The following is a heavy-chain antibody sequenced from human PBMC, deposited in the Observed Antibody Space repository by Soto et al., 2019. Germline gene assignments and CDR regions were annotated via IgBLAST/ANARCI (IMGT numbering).Heavy chain of an antibody. Sequence: SETLSLTCAVYGGSFSGYYWSWIRQPPGKGLEWIGEINHSGSTNYNPSLKSRVTISVDTSKNQFSLKLSSVTAADTAVYYCAGPPVAGVFDYWGQGTQVTVSS. J-gene: IGHJ4*02. CDR1: GGSFSGYY. CDR2: INHSGST. V-gene: IGHV4-34*01. CDR3: AGPPVAGVFDY. D-gene: IGHD6-19*01.